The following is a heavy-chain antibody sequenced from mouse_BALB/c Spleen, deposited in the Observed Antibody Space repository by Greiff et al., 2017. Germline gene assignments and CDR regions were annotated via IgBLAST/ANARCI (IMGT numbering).Heavy chain of an antibody. J-gene: IGHJ2*01. CDR3: ARHVDGYYFDY. CDR2: ISSGGGST. D-gene: IGHD2-3*01. V-gene: IGHV5-12-1*01. CDR1: GFAFSSYD. Sequence: EVQGVESGGGLVKPGGSLKLSCAASGFAFSSYDMSWVRQTPEKRLEWVAYISSGGGSTYYPDTVKGRFTISRDNAKNTLYLQMSSLKSEDTAMYYCARHVDGYYFDYWGQGTTLTVSS.